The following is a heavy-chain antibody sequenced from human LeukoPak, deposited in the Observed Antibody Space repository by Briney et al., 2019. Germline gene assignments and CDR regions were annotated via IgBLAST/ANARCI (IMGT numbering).Heavy chain of an antibody. V-gene: IGHV3-48*01. Sequence: PGGSLRLSCAASGFTFNTYSMNWVRQAPGKGLEWISYISSNGATIYYADSVKGRFTISRDNAKKSLYLQMNSLRAEDTAVYYCARDGGSAMPFDYWGQGTLVTVSS. D-gene: IGHD2-2*01. CDR1: GFTFNTYS. J-gene: IGHJ4*02. CDR2: ISSNGATI. CDR3: ARDGGSAMPFDY.